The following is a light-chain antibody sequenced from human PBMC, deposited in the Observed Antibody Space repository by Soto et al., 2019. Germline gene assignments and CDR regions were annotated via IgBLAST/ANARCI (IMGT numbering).Light chain of an antibody. CDR2: AAS. CDR1: QSVSSD. CDR3: QQYDTWPIT. Sequence: EIVMTQSPATLSVSPGERATLSCRASQSVSSDLAWYQQKPGQAPRLPIYAASSRATDIPGRFSGSGSGTEFTLSINSLQSEDFAVYYCQQYDTWPITFGQGTRLEI. V-gene: IGKV3-15*01. J-gene: IGKJ5*01.